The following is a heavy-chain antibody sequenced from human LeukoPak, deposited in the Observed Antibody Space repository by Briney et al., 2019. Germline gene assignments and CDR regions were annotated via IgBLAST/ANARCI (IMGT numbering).Heavy chain of an antibody. D-gene: IGHD2-2*02. J-gene: IGHJ4*02. Sequence: SETLSLTCTVSGGSISSGSYYWSWIRQPAGKGLEWIGRIYTSGSTNYNPSLKSRVTISVDTSKNQFSLKLSSVTAADTAVYYCARHWYQLPYFSRYSGYPYYFDYWGQGTLVTVSS. CDR2: IYTSGST. V-gene: IGHV4-61*02. CDR3: ARHWYQLPYFSRYSGYPYYFDY. CDR1: GGSISSGSYY.